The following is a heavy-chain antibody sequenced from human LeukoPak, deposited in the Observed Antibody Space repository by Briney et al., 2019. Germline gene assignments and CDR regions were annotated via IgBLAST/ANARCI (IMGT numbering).Heavy chain of an antibody. CDR3: AREVVPAADAFDI. CDR1: GGSISSHY. V-gene: IGHV4-59*11. Sequence: SETLSLTCTVSGGSISSHYWSWIRQPPGKGLEGIGYIYYSGSTNYNPSLKSRVTISVDTSKNQFSLKLSSVTAADTAVYYCAREVVPAADAFDIWGQGTMVTVSS. J-gene: IGHJ3*02. D-gene: IGHD2-2*01. CDR2: IYYSGST.